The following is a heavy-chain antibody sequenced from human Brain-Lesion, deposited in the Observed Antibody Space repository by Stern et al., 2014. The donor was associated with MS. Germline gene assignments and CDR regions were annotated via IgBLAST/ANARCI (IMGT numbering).Heavy chain of an antibody. Sequence: QVQLGQSGPGLVKPSETLSLTCTVAGGSVSSTSYAWAWIRQPPGKGLEWIGTIYYSGKTYYSPSLKSRLTLSSDTSKNPFSPQLRSVTAADTAVYYCAGEEDIRYCSGGSCTGNWFDPWGQGTLVTVSS. J-gene: IGHJ5*02. CDR3: AGEEDIRYCSGGSCTGNWFDP. V-gene: IGHV4-39*01. CDR1: GGSVSSTSYA. D-gene: IGHD2-15*01. CDR2: IYYSGKT.